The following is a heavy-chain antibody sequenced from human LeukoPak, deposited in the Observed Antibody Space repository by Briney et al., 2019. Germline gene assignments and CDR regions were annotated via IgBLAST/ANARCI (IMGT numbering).Heavy chain of an antibody. Sequence: ASVKVSCKASGYTFTSYGISWVRQAPGQGLEWMGWISAYNGNTNYAQKVQGRVTMTTDTSTSTAYMELRSLRSDDTAVYYCARDLPQGGYSYGYAYWGQGALVTVSS. CDR1: GYTFTSYG. V-gene: IGHV1-18*01. J-gene: IGHJ4*02. D-gene: IGHD5-18*01. CDR3: ARDLPQGGYSYGYAY. CDR2: ISAYNGNT.